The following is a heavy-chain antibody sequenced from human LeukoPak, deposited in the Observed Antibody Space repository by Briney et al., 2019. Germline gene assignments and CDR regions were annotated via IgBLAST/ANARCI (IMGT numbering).Heavy chain of an antibody. J-gene: IGHJ6*03. D-gene: IGHD4-23*01. CDR1: GGSFSGYY. CDR2: LDSSGST. Sequence: SETLSLTRVVYGGSFSGYYWSWIRQPPGKGLEWIGNLDSSGSTYYNPSLKSRVTISVGTSKNQFSLNLRSVTAADTAIYFCSRSHDYGGLYFYYYMDVWGKGTTVTVSS. V-gene: IGHV4-34*01. CDR3: SRSHDYGGLYFYYYMDV.